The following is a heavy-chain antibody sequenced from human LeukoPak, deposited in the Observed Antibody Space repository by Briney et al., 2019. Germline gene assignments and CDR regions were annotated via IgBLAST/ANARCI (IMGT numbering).Heavy chain of an antibody. V-gene: IGHV4-34*01. J-gene: IGHJ4*02. Sequence: SETLSLTCAVYGGSFSGYYWCWIRQPPGKGLEWIGEINHSGSTNYNPSLKSRVTISVDTSKNQFSLKLSSVTAADTAVYYCARHVRSGYGSGSYYRYWGQGTLVTVSS. D-gene: IGHD3-10*01. CDR2: INHSGST. CDR1: GGSFSGYY. CDR3: ARHVRSGYGSGSYYRY.